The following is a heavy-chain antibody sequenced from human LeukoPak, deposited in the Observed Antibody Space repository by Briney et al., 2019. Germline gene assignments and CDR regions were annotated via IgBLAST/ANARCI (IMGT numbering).Heavy chain of an antibody. V-gene: IGHV3-30*01. CDR3: ARGGGYFDWLFRVTQWLEGGWFDP. Sequence: GGSLRLSCAAPGFTFSNYAMHWVRQAPGKGLEWVAEISYDGRNEFYAGSVKGRFTISRDNSKNTLDLQMNSLRAEDTAVYYCARGGGYFDWLFRVTQWLEGGWFDPWGQGTLVTVSS. CDR2: ISYDGRNE. D-gene: IGHD3-9*01. CDR1: GFTFSNYA. J-gene: IGHJ5*02.